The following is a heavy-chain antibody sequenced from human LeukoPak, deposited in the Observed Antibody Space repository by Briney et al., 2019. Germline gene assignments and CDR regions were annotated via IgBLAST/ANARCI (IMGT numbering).Heavy chain of an antibody. V-gene: IGHV2-5*01. CDR1: GFSLSASGVG. Sequence: ESGPTLVKPTQTLTLTCTFSGFSLSASGVGVGWIRQPPGKALEWLALIYWNGDKRYNPSLKTRLTITKDTSKNQVVLTVTNMDPVDTATYYCAHRPPVAATLDYWGQGILVTVSS. D-gene: IGHD2-15*01. J-gene: IGHJ4*02. CDR3: AHRPPVAATLDY. CDR2: IYWNGDK.